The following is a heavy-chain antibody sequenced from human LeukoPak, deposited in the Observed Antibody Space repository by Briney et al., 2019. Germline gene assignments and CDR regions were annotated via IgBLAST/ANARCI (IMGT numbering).Heavy chain of an antibody. Sequence: EASVKVSCKASGGTFSSYAISWVRQAPGQGLEWMGGIIPIFGTANYAQKFQGRVTITTDESTSTAYMELSSLRSEDTAVYYCATDMYSTPGYWGQGTLVTVSS. V-gene: IGHV1-69*05. CDR1: GGTFSSYA. CDR3: ATDMYSTPGY. D-gene: IGHD2-8*01. CDR2: IIPIFGTA. J-gene: IGHJ4*02.